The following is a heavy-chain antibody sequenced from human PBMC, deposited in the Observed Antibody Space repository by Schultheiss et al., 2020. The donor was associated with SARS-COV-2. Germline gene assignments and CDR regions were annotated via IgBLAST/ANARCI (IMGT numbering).Heavy chain of an antibody. CDR2: INPNSGGT. J-gene: IGHJ4*02. D-gene: IGHD3-10*01. CDR3: ARDGLGRFRELLMVDY. Sequence: ASVKVSCKASGYTFTGYYMHWVRQAPGQGLEWMGRINPNSGGTNYAQKFQGRVTMTRDTSISTAYMELSRLRSDDTALYYCARDGLGRFRELLMVDYWGQGTLVTVSS. V-gene: IGHV1-2*06. CDR1: GYTFTGYY.